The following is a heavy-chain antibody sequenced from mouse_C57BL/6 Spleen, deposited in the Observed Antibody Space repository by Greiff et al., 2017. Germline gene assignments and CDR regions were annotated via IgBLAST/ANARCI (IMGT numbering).Heavy chain of an antibody. J-gene: IGHJ2*01. D-gene: IGHD1-1*01. Sequence: VQRVESGAELVKPGASVKISCKASGYAFSSYWMNWVKQRPGKGLEWIGQIYPGDGDTNYNEKFKGKATLTANKYSSTAYMQLSSLTSEDSAVYFCARGLFITTVVATEENLDYWGQGTTRTVSS. CDR1: GYAFSSYW. V-gene: IGHV1-80*01. CDR3: ARGLFITTVVATEENLDY. CDR2: IYPGDGDT.